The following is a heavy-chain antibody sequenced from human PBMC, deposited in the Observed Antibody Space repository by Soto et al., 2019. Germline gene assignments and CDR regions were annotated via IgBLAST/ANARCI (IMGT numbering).Heavy chain of an antibody. CDR1: GFTFSSYG. Sequence: GGSLRLSCAASGFTFSSYGMHWVRQAPGKGLEWVAVIWYDGSNKYYADSVKGRFTISRDNSKNTLYLQMNSLRAEDTAVYYCARDKDSNYAGYWGQGTLVTVSS. V-gene: IGHV3-33*01. CDR2: IWYDGSNK. CDR3: ARDKDSNYAGY. D-gene: IGHD4-4*01. J-gene: IGHJ4*02.